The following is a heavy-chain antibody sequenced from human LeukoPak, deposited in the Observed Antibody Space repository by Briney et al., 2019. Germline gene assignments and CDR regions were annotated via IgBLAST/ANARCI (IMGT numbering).Heavy chain of an antibody. Sequence: PGGSLRLSCAASGFTLSSYWMNRVRQAPGKGLEWVANIKQDGSEKYYVDSVKGRFTISRDNAKNSLYLQMNSLRAEDTAVYYCARVQWELRGVGSYFDYWGQGTLVTVSS. J-gene: IGHJ4*02. CDR2: IKQDGSEK. CDR3: ARVQWELRGVGSYFDY. CDR1: GFTLSSYW. V-gene: IGHV3-7*01. D-gene: IGHD1-26*01.